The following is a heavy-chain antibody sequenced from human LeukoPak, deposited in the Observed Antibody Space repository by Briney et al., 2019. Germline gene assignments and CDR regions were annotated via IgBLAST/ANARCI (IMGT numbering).Heavy chain of an antibody. J-gene: IGHJ4*02. Sequence: GASVKVSFKASGYTFTNYAVNWLRQAPGQSLEWMGWINAGNGDTKFSQNYQARVTITRDASASTAYMELSSLTSEDTAVYFCARGLWSAHRREYYFDSWGQGTLVTVSS. V-gene: IGHV1-3*01. D-gene: IGHD3-3*01. CDR3: ARGLWSAHRREYYFDS. CDR2: INAGNGDT. CDR1: GYTFTNYA.